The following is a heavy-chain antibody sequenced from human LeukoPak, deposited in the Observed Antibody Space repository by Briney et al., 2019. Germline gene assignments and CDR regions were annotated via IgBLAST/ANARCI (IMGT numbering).Heavy chain of an antibody. CDR1: GFTFSSYA. J-gene: IGHJ4*02. Sequence: GGSLRLSCGASGFTFSSYAMSWVRQAPGKGLEWVSSISSSSSYIYYADSVKGRFTISRDNAKNSLYLQMNSLRAEDTAVYYCARDPLSYYYDSSGFSTRQTPFDYWGQGTLVTVSS. CDR2: ISSSSSYI. D-gene: IGHD3-22*01. CDR3: ARDPLSYYYDSSGFSTRQTPFDY. V-gene: IGHV3-21*01.